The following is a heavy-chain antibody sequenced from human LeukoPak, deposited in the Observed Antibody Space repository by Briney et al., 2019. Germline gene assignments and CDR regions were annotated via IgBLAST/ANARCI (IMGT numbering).Heavy chain of an antibody. V-gene: IGHV3-30-3*01. CDR2: ISYDGSNK. CDR1: GFTFSSYA. CDR3: ARDPRDYGGTYYYDSSGLDY. Sequence: PGRSLRLSCAASGFTFSSYAMHWVRLAPGKGLEWVAVISYDGSNKYYADSVKGRFTISRDNSKNTLYLQMNSLRAEDTAVYYCARDPRDYGGTYYYDSSGLDYWGQGTLVTVSS. D-gene: IGHD3-22*01. J-gene: IGHJ4*02.